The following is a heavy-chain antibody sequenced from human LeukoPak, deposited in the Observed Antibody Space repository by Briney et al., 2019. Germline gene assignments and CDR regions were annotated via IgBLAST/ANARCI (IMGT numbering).Heavy chain of an antibody. D-gene: IGHD3-3*01. CDR3: ARSQVRFLEWLPTYYFDY. V-gene: IGHV1-69*13. CDR1: GGTFSSYA. CDR2: IIPIFGTA. Sequence: SVKVSCKASGGTFSSYAISWVRQAPGQGLEWMGGIIPIFGTANYAQKFQGRVTITADESTNTAYMELSSLRSEDTAVYYCARSQVRFLEWLPTYYFDYWGQGTLVTVSS. J-gene: IGHJ4*02.